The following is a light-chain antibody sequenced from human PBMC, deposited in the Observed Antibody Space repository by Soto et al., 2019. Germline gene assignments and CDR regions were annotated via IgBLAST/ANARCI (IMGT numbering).Light chain of an antibody. CDR1: QSVSSN. J-gene: IGKJ1*01. V-gene: IGKV3-20*01. CDR3: QQYGSSGT. CDR2: GAS. Sequence: EIVMTQSPATLSVSPGERATLSCRASQSVSSNLAWYQQKPDQAPRLLIYGASSRATGIPDRFSGSGSGAVFTLTISRLEPEDFAVYYCQQYGSSGTFGQGTKVDIK.